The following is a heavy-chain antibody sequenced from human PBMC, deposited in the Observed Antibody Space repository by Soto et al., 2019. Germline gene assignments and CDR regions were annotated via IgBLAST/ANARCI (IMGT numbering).Heavy chain of an antibody. Sequence: GGSLRLSCAASGFTVSSTYMSWVRQAPGKGLEWVSVIYSGGSTYYADSVKGRFTISRDNSKNTLYLQMNSLRAEDTAVYYCARDKRDLRFLEWSYYFDYWGQGTLVTVSS. CDR1: GFTVSSTY. V-gene: IGHV3-53*05. D-gene: IGHD3-3*01. CDR2: IYSGGST. CDR3: ARDKRDLRFLEWSYYFDY. J-gene: IGHJ4*02.